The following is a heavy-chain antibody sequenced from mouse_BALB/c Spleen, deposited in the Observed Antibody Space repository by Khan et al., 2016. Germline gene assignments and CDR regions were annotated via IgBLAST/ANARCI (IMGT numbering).Heavy chain of an antibody. D-gene: IGHD4-1*01. CDR1: GYTFTNYG. CDR2: INTYTGEP. Sequence: QIQLVQSGPELKKPGETVKISCKASGYTFTNYGMNWVKQAPGKGLKWMGWINTYTGEPTYADDFKGRFAFSLENSARTAYLQINNLKNEDTATYFCARGDSLTWGHGTLVTVSA. V-gene: IGHV9-3-1*01. J-gene: IGHJ3*01. CDR3: ARGDSLT.